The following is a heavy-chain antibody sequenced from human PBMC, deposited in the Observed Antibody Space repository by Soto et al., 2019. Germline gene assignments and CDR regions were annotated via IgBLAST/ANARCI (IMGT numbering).Heavy chain of an antibody. CDR3: ASPNYYDSSGYYY. Sequence: RGESLKISCKGSGYSFTSYWISWVRQMPGKGLEWMGRIDPSDSYTNYSPSFQGHVTISADKSISTAYLQWSSLKASDTAMYYCASPNYYDSSGYYYWGQGTLVTVSS. V-gene: IGHV5-10-1*01. J-gene: IGHJ4*02. D-gene: IGHD3-22*01. CDR1: GYSFTSYW. CDR2: IDPSDSYT.